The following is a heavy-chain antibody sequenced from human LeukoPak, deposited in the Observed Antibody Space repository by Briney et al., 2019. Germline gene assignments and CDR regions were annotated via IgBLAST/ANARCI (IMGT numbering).Heavy chain of an antibody. J-gene: IGHJ4*02. V-gene: IGHV3-11*04. D-gene: IGHD7-27*01. CDR2: ISSSGRTI. Sequence: GGSLRLSCAASGFTFSDYYMNWIRQAPGKGLEWVSSISSSGRTIYYADSVKGRFTISRDNAKKSLYLQMNSLRAEDTAVYYCAIIAPLTGDTPYFDYWGQGTLVTVSS. CDR1: GFTFSDYY. CDR3: AIIAPLTGDTPYFDY.